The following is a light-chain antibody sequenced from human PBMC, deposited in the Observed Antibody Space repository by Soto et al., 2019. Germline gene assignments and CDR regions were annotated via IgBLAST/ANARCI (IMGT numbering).Light chain of an antibody. J-gene: IGKJ4*01. V-gene: IGKV3-15*01. CDR3: QQYNNCALRGLT. Sequence: EIVLTQSPATLSVSPGERATLSCRASQSVSSNLAWYQQKPGQAPRLLIYGASARATSIPAMFSGSGSSREFTLTISSLQCEDFAVYYCQQYNNCALRGLTFGGGTKVEIK. CDR2: GAS. CDR1: QSVSSN.